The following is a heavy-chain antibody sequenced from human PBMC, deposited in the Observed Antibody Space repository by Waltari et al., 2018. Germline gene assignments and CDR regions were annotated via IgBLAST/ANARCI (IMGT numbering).Heavy chain of an antibody. CDR2: IYYSGST. Sequence: QLQLQESGPGLVKPSETLSLTCTVSGGSISSSSYYWGWIRQPPGKGLEWIGSIYYSGSTYYSPSRKGRVTISVDTSKNQFSLKLSSVTAADTAVYYCARSAVTIFGVGGYFDYWGQGTLVTVSS. CDR1: GGSISSSSYY. J-gene: IGHJ4*02. CDR3: ARSAVTIFGVGGYFDY. V-gene: IGHV4-39*07. D-gene: IGHD3-3*01.